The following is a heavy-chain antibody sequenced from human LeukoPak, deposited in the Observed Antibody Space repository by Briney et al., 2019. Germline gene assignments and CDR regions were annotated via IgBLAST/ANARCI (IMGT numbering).Heavy chain of an antibody. CDR2: INYSGSS. CDR1: GGAISSYY. Sequence: SETLSLTCAVSGGAISSYYWGWIRQPPGKGPEWIGYINYSGSSNHNPSLKSRVTISVDTSKNQFSLKLSSVTAADTAVYYCARGTIAMAGILDCWGQGTLVTVSS. J-gene: IGHJ4*02. D-gene: IGHD6-19*01. V-gene: IGHV4-59*01. CDR3: ARGTIAMAGILDC.